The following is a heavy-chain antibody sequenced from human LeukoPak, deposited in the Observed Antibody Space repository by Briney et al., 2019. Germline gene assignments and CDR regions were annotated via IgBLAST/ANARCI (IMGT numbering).Heavy chain of an antibody. Sequence: GGSLRLSCAASGFTFYDYGKTWVRQAPGKGLEWVSTISGSGLSTYYADSVKGRFTISRNNSNNTVFLQMNSLRAEDTAIYYCATYRQVLLPFESWGQGTLVTVSS. CDR3: ATYRQVLLPFES. CDR2: ISGSGLST. V-gene: IGHV3-23*01. J-gene: IGHJ4*02. CDR1: GFTFYDYG. D-gene: IGHD2-8*02.